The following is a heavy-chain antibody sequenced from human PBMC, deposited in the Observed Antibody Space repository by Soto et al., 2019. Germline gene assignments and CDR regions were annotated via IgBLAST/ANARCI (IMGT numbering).Heavy chain of an antibody. CDR2: ISGSGVVT. CDR3: ARRARPDFYYMDV. CDR1: GLTFSNYA. Sequence: PGGSLRLSCAASGLTFSNYAMTWIRQAPGKGLEWVSGISGSGVVTYYANSVKGRFNISRDNSKNTVYLQMGSLRAEDMAVYYCARRARPDFYYMDVWGKGTTVTVSS. V-gene: IGHV3-23*01. D-gene: IGHD6-6*01. J-gene: IGHJ6*03.